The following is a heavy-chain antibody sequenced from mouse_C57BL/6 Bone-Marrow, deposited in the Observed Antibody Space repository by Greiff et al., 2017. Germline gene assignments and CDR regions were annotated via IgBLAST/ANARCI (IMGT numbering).Heavy chain of an antibody. CDR3: VVKSYYAMDY. D-gene: IGHD1-1*01. CDR2: ISYDGSN. V-gene: IGHV3-6*01. CDR1: GYSITSGYY. Sequence: ESGPGLVKPSHSLSLTCSATGYSITSGYYWNWIRQFPGNKLEWMGYISYDGSNNYNPSLKNRISFNRDTSKNQFYLKLNSVTTEDTATSSAVVKSYYAMDYWGQGTSVTVSS. J-gene: IGHJ4*01.